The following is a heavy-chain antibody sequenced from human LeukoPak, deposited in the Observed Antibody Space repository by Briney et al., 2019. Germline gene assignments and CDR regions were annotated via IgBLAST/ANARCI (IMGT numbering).Heavy chain of an antibody. CDR1: GYTFTTYG. CDR2: ISVYNGNT. D-gene: IGHD6-19*01. V-gene: IGHV1-18*01. J-gene: IGHJ6*02. CDR3: AKNTYSSGSSGMDV. Sequence: ASVKVSCKASGYTFTTYGISWVRQAPGQGPEWMGWISVYNGNTNYAQKLQGRVTMTTDTSTSTAYMELRSLRSDDTAIYYCAKNTYSSGSSGMDVWGQGITVTVSS.